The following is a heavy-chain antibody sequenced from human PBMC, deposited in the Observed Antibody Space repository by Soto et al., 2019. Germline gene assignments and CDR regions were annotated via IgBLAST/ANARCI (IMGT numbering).Heavy chain of an antibody. D-gene: IGHD3-3*01. CDR3: ARDRGITIFGVVPESGMDV. CDR2: INPSGGST. CDR1: GYTFTSYY. J-gene: IGHJ6*02. Sequence: QVQLVQSGAEVKKPGASVKGSCKASGYTFTSYYMHWVRQAPGQGLEWMGIINPSGGSTSYAQKLQGRVTMTRDTSTSTVYMELSSLRSEDTAVYYCARDRGITIFGVVPESGMDVWGQGTTVTVSS. V-gene: IGHV1-46*01.